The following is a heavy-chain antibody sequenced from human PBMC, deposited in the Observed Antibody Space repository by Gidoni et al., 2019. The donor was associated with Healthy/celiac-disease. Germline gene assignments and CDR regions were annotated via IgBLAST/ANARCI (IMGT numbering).Heavy chain of an antibody. J-gene: IGHJ4*02. Sequence: EVQLLESGGGLAQPGGSLGLFCAASGFTFSRYAMSWVRQAPGKGLEWVSAISGSGGSTYYADSVKGRFTISRDNSKNTLYLQMNSLRAEDTAVYYCAKVRGGGNDYWGQGTLVTVSS. CDR3: AKVRGGGNDY. D-gene: IGHD2-15*01. CDR1: GFTFSRYA. V-gene: IGHV3-23*01. CDR2: ISGSGGST.